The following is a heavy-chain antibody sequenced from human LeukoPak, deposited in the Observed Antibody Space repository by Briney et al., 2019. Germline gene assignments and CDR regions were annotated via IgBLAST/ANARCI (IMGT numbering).Heavy chain of an antibody. CDR3: ARSRLRFTAFDI. D-gene: IGHD3-3*01. V-gene: IGHV4-39*01. J-gene: IGHJ3*02. CDR2: IYYSGST. CDR1: GGSISSSSYY. Sequence: PSETLSLTCTVSGGSISSSSYYWGWIRQPPGKGLAWIGSIYYSGSTYYNPSLKSRVTISVDTSKNQFSLKLSSVTAADTAVYYCARSRLRFTAFDIWGQGTMVTVSS.